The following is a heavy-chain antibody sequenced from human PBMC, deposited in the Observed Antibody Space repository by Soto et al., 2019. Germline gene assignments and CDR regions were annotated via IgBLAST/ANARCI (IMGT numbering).Heavy chain of an antibody. V-gene: IGHV3-7*01. CDR1: GFTFHTFW. Sequence: VGSLRLSGVVSGFTFHTFWMTWVRQAPGKGLEWVANIHPDGSEAYYVDSLKGRFTVSRDNGKNSLYLQMNNVRVEDTSVYYCARERWFSPLHYYYLLDVWGQGTTVTVSS. CDR2: IHPDGSEA. D-gene: IGHD2-15*01. CDR3: ARERWFSPLHYYYLLDV. J-gene: IGHJ6*02.